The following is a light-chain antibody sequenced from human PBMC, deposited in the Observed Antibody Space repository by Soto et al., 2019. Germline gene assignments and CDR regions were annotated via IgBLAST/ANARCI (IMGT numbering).Light chain of an antibody. CDR2: GAS. J-gene: IGKJ2*01. V-gene: IGKV3-20*01. CDR3: QQSGSSFYT. Sequence: EIVLTQSSGTLSLSPGERATLSCRASQSVSSAYLAWYQQIPGQAPRLLIYGASSRATGIPDRFSGSGSGTDFTLTISGLEPEDCAVYYCQQSGSSFYTFGQGTKLEIK. CDR1: QSVSSAY.